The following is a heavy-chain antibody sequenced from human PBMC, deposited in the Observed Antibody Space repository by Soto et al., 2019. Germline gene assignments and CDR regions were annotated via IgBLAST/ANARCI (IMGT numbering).Heavy chain of an antibody. CDR3: AMVDVYVTPSPQDV. D-gene: IGHD3-16*01. CDR1: GYTFTGFH. Sequence: ASVKVSCKASGYTFTGFHIHWVRQAPGQGLEWMGWINAGNGNTKYSQKFQGRVTITRDTSASTAYMDLRSLRSNDTAIYYCAMVDVYVTPSPQDVWGQGTTVTVSS. CDR2: INAGNGNT. J-gene: IGHJ6*02. V-gene: IGHV1-3*01.